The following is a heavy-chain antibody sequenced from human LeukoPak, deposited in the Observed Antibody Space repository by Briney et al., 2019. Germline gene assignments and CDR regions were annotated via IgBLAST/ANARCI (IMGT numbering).Heavy chain of an antibody. CDR1: GGSIGVYY. J-gene: IGHJ4*02. CDR3: ARGGSYLDY. Sequence: SETLSLTCIVSGGSIGVYYWSWIRQPAGKGLELVGRIFASGTTNYNPSLQSRLTMSVDTSKNQFSLKPASVTAADTAVYYCARGGSYLDYWGQGTLVTVSS. D-gene: IGHD3-16*01. V-gene: IGHV4-4*07. CDR2: IFASGTT.